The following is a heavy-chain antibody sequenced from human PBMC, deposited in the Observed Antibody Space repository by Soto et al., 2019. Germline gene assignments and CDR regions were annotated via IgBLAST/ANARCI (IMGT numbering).Heavy chain of an antibody. CDR3: AKGILPAGGPHDDLDI. CDR1: GFTFSSYG. D-gene: IGHD6-13*01. J-gene: IGHJ3*02. V-gene: IGHV3-30*18. Sequence: HVQLVESGGGVVQPGRSLRLSCSASGFTFSSYGMHWVRQAPGKGLEWVAIISYDGSDKYFADSVRGRFTISRDTSKNTLYLQMSSLRAEDTAVYYCAKGILPAGGPHDDLDIWGQGTMVTVS. CDR2: ISYDGSDK.